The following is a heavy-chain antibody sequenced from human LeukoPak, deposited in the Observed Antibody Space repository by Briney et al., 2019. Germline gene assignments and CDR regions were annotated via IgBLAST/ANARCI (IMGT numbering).Heavy chain of an antibody. D-gene: IGHD3-22*01. J-gene: IGHJ3*02. CDR2: IYTSGST. Sequence: SETLSLTCTVSGGSISSYYWSWIRQPAGKGLEWIGRIYTSGSTNYNPSLKSRVTISVDTSKNQFSLKLSSVTAADTAVYYCARDRGYYYDSSGYYPCAFDIWGQGTMVTVSS. V-gene: IGHV4-4*07. CDR1: GGSISSYY. CDR3: ARDRGYYYDSSGYYPCAFDI.